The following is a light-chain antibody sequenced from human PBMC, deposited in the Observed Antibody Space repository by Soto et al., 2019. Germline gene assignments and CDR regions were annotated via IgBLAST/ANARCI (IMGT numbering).Light chain of an antibody. CDR1: SSDVGAYNY. J-gene: IGLJ3*02. CDR2: DVS. CDR3: SSYAGSSWV. Sequence: QSVLTRPPSASGSPGQSVTISCTGTSSDVGAYNYVSWYQQHPGKAPKLMIYDVSKRPSGVPYRFSGSKSGNAASLTVSGLQGEDEADYYCSSYAGSSWVFGGGTKLTVL. V-gene: IGLV2-8*01.